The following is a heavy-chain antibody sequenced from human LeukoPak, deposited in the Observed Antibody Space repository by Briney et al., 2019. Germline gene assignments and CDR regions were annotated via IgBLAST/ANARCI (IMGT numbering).Heavy chain of an antibody. Sequence: GGSLRLSCAASGFTFSDYYMSWIRQAPGKGLEWVSYISSSGSTIYYADSVKGRFTISRDNAKNSLYLQMNSLRAEDTAVYYCARAQHYDSSGYYGPWGQGTLVTVSS. CDR1: GFTFSDYY. CDR3: ARAQHYDSSGYYGP. J-gene: IGHJ5*02. D-gene: IGHD3-22*01. CDR2: ISSSGSTI. V-gene: IGHV3-11*01.